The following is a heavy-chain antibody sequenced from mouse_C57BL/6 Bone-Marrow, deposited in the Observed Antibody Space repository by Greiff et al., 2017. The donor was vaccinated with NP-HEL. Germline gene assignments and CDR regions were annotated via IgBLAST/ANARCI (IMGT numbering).Heavy chain of an antibody. CDR2: FTPSNGGT. CDR1: GYTFTSSW. J-gene: IGHJ3*01. D-gene: IGHD2-1*01. CDR3: ARGYGKREAWFAY. V-gene: IGHV1-53*01. Sequence: QVQLQQPGSELVKPGASVKLSCKASGYTFTSSWMHWVKQRPGQGLVWIGNFTPSNGGTNYNETFKSKPTLPVDTSSCTAYLQLSSLTSEDSAVYYCARGYGKREAWFAYWGQGNLVTVSA.